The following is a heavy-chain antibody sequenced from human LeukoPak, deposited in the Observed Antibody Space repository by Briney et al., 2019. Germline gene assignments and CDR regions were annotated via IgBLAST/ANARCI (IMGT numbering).Heavy chain of an antibody. CDR3: ARGKGYPRSNWFDP. Sequence: SETLSLTCTVSGGSISSSSYYWGWIRQPPGKGLEWVGSIYYSGSTYYNPSLKSRVTISVDTSKNQFSLKLSSVTAADTAVYYCARGKGYPRSNWFDPWGQGTLVSVSS. V-gene: IGHV4-39*07. CDR1: GGSISSSSYY. CDR2: IYYSGST. D-gene: IGHD3-16*02. J-gene: IGHJ5*02.